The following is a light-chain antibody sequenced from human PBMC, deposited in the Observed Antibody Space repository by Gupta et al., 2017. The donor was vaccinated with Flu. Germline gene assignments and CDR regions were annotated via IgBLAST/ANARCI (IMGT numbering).Light chain of an antibody. CDR2: YMTDSDN. J-gene: IGLJ3*02. V-gene: IGLV5-45*01. Sequence: CTLRSDFKVGKHRVYRDQQKPGSPPQSPLRYMTDSDNQQGSGVPSRFSGSKYTSANAVTSSSSGLQSEDDSYYYSLNWTYNSCVFGGGTKLTVL. CDR3: LNWTYNSCV. CDR1: SDFKVGKHR.